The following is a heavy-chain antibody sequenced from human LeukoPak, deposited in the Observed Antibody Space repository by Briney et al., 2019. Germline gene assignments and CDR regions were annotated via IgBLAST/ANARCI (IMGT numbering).Heavy chain of an antibody. D-gene: IGHD6-13*01. J-gene: IGHJ4*02. CDR2: IWYDGSNK. Sequence: GGSLRLSCAPSGFTFSSYGMHWVRQAPGKGLEWVAVIWYDGSNKYYADSVKGRFTISRDNSKNTLYLQMNSLRAEDTAVYYCAKDIAAAGTSERNDYWGQGTLVTVYS. CDR3: AKDIAAAGTSERNDY. V-gene: IGHV3-33*06. CDR1: GFTFSSYG.